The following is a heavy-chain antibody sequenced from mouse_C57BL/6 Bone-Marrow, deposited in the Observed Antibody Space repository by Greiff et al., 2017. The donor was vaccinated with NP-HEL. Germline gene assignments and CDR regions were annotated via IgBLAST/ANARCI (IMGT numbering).Heavy chain of an antibody. Sequence: QVQLQQPGAELVKPGASVKLSCKASGYTFTSYWMQWVKQRPGQGLEWIGEIDPSDSYTNYNQKFKGKATLTVDTSSSTAYMQLCSLTSEDSAVYDCASQGRYYYGSSYDYAMDYWGQGTSVTVSS. J-gene: IGHJ4*01. CDR1: GYTFTSYW. CDR3: ASQGRYYYGSSYDYAMDY. V-gene: IGHV1-50*01. D-gene: IGHD1-1*01. CDR2: IDPSDSYT.